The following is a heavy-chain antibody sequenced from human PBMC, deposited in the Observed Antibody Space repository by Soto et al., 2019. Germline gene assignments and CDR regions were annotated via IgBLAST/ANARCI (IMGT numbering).Heavy chain of an antibody. J-gene: IGHJ4*02. CDR3: ARGGGSDSFDY. CDR1: GASITFGGYT. V-gene: IGHV4-30-2*01. CDR2: INHLETT. D-gene: IGHD1-26*01. Sequence: SETLSLTCTVSGASITFGGYTWSWIRQTPGKGLEWIGYINHLETTFYNPSFESRLTLSIDRAKNQFSLKLHSMSAADRAVYFCARGGGSDSFDYWGQGILVTVSS.